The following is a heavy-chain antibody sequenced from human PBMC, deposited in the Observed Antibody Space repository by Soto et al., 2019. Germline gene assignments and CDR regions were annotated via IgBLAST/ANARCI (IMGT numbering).Heavy chain of an antibody. V-gene: IGHV3-30-3*01. D-gene: IGHD3-3*01. CDR3: ARGQRGDFWSGYYTGHYYYYGMDV. CDR2: ISYDGSNK. Sequence: QVQLVESGGGVVQPGRSLRLSCAASGFTFSSYAMHWVRQAPGKGLEWVAVISYDGSNKYYADSVKGRFTISRDNSKNTLYLQMNRLRAEDTAVYYCARGQRGDFWSGYYTGHYYYYGMDVWGQGTTVTVSS. CDR1: GFTFSSYA. J-gene: IGHJ6*02.